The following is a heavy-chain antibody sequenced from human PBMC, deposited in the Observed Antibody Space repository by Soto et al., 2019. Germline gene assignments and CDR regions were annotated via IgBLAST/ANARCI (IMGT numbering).Heavy chain of an antibody. CDR3: ARGADFWSGSRYYHYAYDLDV. Sequence: EVQLVESGGGLVQPGGSLRLSCVASGFMFDSYAMNWVRQAPGKGLEWVSYISPGGDRIYYAESLKGRFTISRENAKNSMYLQMKSLRAGDTAVYFCARGADFWSGSRYYHYAYDLDVWGHGTTVTVSS. CDR2: ISPGGDRI. D-gene: IGHD3-3*01. CDR1: GFMFDSYA. J-gene: IGHJ6*02. V-gene: IGHV3-48*03.